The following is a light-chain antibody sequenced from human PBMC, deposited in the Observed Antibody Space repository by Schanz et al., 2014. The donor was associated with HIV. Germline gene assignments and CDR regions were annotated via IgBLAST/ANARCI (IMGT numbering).Light chain of an antibody. CDR2: GAS. V-gene: IGKV3-20*01. CDR1: QSVGSN. J-gene: IGKJ1*01. CDR3: QHYDSSPLA. Sequence: EIVLTQSPGTLSLSPGERATLSCRASQSVGSNLAWYQHKPAQAPRLLIYGASSRASGIPDRFSGSGSGTDFTLTISRLEPEDFAVYFCQHYDSSPLAFGQGTKVEIK.